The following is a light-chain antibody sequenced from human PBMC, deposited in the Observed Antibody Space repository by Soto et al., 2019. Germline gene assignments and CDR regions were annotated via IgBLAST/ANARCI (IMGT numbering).Light chain of an antibody. J-gene: IGKJ4*01. CDR1: QNVNNW. Sequence: DIQMTQSPSTLSASVGDSVTITCRASQNVNNWVAWYQQKPGKAPRFLIYDASSLESGVPSRFSGSGSGTEFTLTITSLQPDDFATYYCQQYNSYPVTFGGGTKV. CDR3: QQYNSYPVT. V-gene: IGKV1-5*01. CDR2: DAS.